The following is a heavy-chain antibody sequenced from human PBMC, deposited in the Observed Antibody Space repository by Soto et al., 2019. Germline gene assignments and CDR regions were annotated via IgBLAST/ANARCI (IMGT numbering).Heavy chain of an antibody. CDR1: GGSISSYY. Sequence: SETLSLTCTVSGGSISSYYWSWIRQPPGKGLEWIGYIYYSGSTNYNPSLKSRVTISVDTSKNQFSLKLSSVTAADTAVYYCARVGYDYYHAFDIWGQGTMVTVSS. CDR2: IYYSGST. J-gene: IGHJ3*02. CDR3: ARVGYDYYHAFDI. D-gene: IGHD5-12*01. V-gene: IGHV4-59*01.